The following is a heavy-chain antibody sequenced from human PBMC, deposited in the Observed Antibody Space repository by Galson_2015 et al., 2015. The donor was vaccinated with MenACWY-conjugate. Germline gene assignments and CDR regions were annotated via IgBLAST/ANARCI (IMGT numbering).Heavy chain of an antibody. D-gene: IGHD3-10*01. CDR3: ARDHGSGSYYEIDYYYGMDV. Sequence: SLRLSCAASGFTFSSYSMNWVRQAPGKGLEWVSSISSSSSYIYYADSVKGRFTISRDNAKNSLYLQMNSLRAEDTAVYYCARDHGSGSYYEIDYYYGMDVWGQGTTVTVSS. CDR2: ISSSSSYI. V-gene: IGHV3-21*01. J-gene: IGHJ6*02. CDR1: GFTFSSYS.